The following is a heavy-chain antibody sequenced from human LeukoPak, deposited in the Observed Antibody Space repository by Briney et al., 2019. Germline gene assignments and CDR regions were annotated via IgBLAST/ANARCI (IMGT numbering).Heavy chain of an antibody. CDR3: AREAPGMYDILTGYYYFDY. D-gene: IGHD3-9*01. V-gene: IGHV3-7*01. CDR2: IKQDGSEK. CDR1: GFTFSNYW. J-gene: IGHJ4*02. Sequence: GGSLRLSCAASGFTFSNYWMNWVRQAPGKGLEWVANIKQDGSEKYYVDSVKGRFTISRDNAQNSVYLQMNSLRAEDTAVYYCAREAPGMYDILTGYYYFDYWGQGTLVTVSS.